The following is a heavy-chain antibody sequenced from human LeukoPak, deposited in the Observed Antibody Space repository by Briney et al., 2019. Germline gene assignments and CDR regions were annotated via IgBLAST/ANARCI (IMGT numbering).Heavy chain of an antibody. V-gene: IGHV4-59*01. D-gene: IGHD2-15*01. Sequence: SETLSLTCTVSGGSISSYYWSWIRQPPGKGLEWIGYIYFRGKTNYNPSLKSRVTISVDTSKNQFSLKLSSVTAADTAVYYCARVSSGVYFDYWGQGTLVTVSS. J-gene: IGHJ4*02. CDR1: GGSISSYY. CDR3: ARVSSGVYFDY. CDR2: IYFRGKT.